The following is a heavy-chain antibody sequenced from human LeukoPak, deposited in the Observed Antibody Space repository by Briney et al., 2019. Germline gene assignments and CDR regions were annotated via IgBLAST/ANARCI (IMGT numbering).Heavy chain of an antibody. CDR3: ARGGPAPHRITLIVVASSTDAFDI. V-gene: IGHV1-18*01. CDR1: GYTFTSYG. CDR2: INAYNGDT. Sequence: ASVKASCKASGYTFTSYGISWVRQAPGQGLEWMGWINAYNGDTNYAQKLQGRVTMTTDTSTSTAYMELRSLRSDDTAVYYCARGGPAPHRITLIVVASSTDAFDIWGQGTMVTVSS. D-gene: IGHD3-22*01. J-gene: IGHJ3*02.